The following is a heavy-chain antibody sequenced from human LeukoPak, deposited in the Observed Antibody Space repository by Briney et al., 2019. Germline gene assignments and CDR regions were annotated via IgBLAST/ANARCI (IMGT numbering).Heavy chain of an antibody. CDR1: GFTFSSYD. V-gene: IGHV3-48*03. Sequence: GGSLRLSCAASGFTFSSYDMNWVRQAPGKGLEWVSYISSSGSTIYYADSVKGRFSIFRDNAKNSLYLQMNSLRAEDTAVYYCARAGYCSSTTCYDLFDPWGQGTLVTVSS. J-gene: IGHJ5*02. CDR2: ISSSGSTI. CDR3: ARAGYCSSTTCYDLFDP. D-gene: IGHD2-2*01.